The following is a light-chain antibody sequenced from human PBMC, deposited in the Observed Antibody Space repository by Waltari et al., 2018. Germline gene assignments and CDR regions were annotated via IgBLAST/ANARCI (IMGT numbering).Light chain of an antibody. Sequence: DIQMTQSPSSLSASVVDRVAITCRASQRVDNYLNWYRQRPGKAPELLIYAASSLQGGVPSRFTGSGYGTDFTLTISSLQSEDFATYYCQQSYSMPRTFGQGTKLEI. V-gene: IGKV1-39*01. CDR3: QQSYSMPRT. J-gene: IGKJ2*01. CDR1: QRVDNY. CDR2: AAS.